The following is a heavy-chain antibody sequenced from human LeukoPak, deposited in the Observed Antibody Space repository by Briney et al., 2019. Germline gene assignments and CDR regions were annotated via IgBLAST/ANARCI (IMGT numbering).Heavy chain of an antibody. CDR3: ARDRSVVAVAGLGY. CDR1: GYTFSSYG. D-gene: IGHD6-19*01. V-gene: IGHV1-18*01. Sequence: ASVKVSCKASGYTFSSYGISWVRQAPGQGLEWMGWISAYNGNTNYAQKLQGRVTMTTDTSTSTAYMELRSLRSDDTAVYYCARDRSVVAVAGLGYWGQGTLVTVSS. J-gene: IGHJ4*02. CDR2: ISAYNGNT.